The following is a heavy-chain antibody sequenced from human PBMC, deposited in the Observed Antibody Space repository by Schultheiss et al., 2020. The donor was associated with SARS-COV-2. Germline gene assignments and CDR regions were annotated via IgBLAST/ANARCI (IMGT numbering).Heavy chain of an antibody. CDR1: GLAFSNYW. CDR3: AREGNYDSSGLAY. D-gene: IGHD3-22*01. Sequence: GGSLRLSCAASGLAFSNYWMHWVRQVPGKGLEWVSAISGSGGSTYYADSVKGRFTISRDNSKNTLYLQMNSLRAEDTAVYYCAREGNYDSSGLAYWGQGTLVTVSS. CDR2: ISGSGGST. J-gene: IGHJ4*02. V-gene: IGHV3-23*01.